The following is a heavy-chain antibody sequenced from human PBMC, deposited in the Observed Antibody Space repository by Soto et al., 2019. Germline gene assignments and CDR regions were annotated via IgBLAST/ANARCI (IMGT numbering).Heavy chain of an antibody. CDR2: ISYDGNNK. V-gene: IGHV3-30-3*01. CDR3: ARDSRVNMTILITPPDY. Sequence: QVQLLESGGGVVQPGRSLRLCCAASGFTFSSYAMHWVRQAPGKGLEWVAVISYDGNNKYYADSVKGRFTISRDNSKNTLYLHMNSLRPEDTAVYYCARDSRVNMTILITPPDYWVQGTLVTVSS. D-gene: IGHD3-9*01. J-gene: IGHJ4*02. CDR1: GFTFSSYA.